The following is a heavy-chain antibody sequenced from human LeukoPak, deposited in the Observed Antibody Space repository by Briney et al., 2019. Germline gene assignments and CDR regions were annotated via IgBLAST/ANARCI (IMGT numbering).Heavy chain of an antibody. CDR3: ARGQLVLYNWFDP. Sequence: SETLSLTCTVSGGSISSGDYYWSWIRQPPGKGLEWIGYIYYSGSTYYNPSLKSRVTISVDTSKNQFSLKLSSVTAADTAVYYCARGQLVLYNWFDPWGQGTLVTVSS. J-gene: IGHJ5*02. D-gene: IGHD6-13*01. CDR1: GGSISSGDYY. V-gene: IGHV4-30-4*01. CDR2: IYYSGST.